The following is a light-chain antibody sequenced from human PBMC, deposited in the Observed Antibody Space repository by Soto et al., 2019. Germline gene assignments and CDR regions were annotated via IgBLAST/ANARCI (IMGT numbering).Light chain of an antibody. CDR3: QQRSNWPIT. CDR2: KAS. J-gene: IGKJ5*01. CDR1: QSISSY. Sequence: DIQMTQSPSSLSASVGDRVTITCRASQSISSYLNWYQQKPGKAPKLLIYKASSLESGVPSRFSGSGSGTDFTLTISSLEPEDFAVYYCQQRSNWPITFGQGTRLEI. V-gene: IGKV1-39*01.